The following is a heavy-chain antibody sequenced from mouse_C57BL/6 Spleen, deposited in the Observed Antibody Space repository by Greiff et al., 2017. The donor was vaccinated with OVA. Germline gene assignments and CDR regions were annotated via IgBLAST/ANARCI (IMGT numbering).Heavy chain of an antibody. CDR2: IDPETGGT. CDR1: GYTFTDYE. Sequence: QVQLQQSGAELVRPGASVTLSCKASGYTFTDYEMHWVKQTPVHGLEWIGAIDPETGGTAYNQKFKGKAILTADKSSSTAYMELRSLTSEDSAVYYCTRGGLGFDYWGQGTTLTVSS. V-gene: IGHV1-15*01. J-gene: IGHJ2*01. CDR3: TRGGLGFDY.